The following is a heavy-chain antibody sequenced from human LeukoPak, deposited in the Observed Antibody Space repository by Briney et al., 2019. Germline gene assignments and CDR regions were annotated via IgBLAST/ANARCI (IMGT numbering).Heavy chain of an antibody. D-gene: IGHD5-18*01. Sequence: SETLSLTCTVSGGSISSYYWSWIRQPAGKGLEWIGRIYTSGSTNYNPSLKSRVTMSVDTSKNQFSLKLSSVTAADTAVYYCATHVDTAMAPIYYYYMDVWGKGTTVTVSS. CDR1: GGSISSYY. J-gene: IGHJ6*03. CDR3: ATHVDTAMAPIYYYYMDV. V-gene: IGHV4-4*07. CDR2: IYTSGST.